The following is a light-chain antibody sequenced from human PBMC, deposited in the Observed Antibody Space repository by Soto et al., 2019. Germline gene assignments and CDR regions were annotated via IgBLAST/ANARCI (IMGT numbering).Light chain of an antibody. Sequence: DIVMTQSPVTLSVSPGDRATLSCRASQSVGHNLAWFQQKPGQAPRLLIYGSSTGATGIPDSFSGSGFWTELTLTISSLPSEDLAVYYCQQYNNWPRTFGQATKVEMK. V-gene: IGKV3-15*01. J-gene: IGKJ1*01. CDR1: QSVGHN. CDR3: QQYNNWPRT. CDR2: GSS.